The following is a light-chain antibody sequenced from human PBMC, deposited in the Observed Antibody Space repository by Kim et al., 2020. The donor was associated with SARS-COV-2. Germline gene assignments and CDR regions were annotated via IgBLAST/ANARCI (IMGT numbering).Light chain of an antibody. CDR2: GAS. CDR3: HHYSTYPKT. Sequence: ASVGDRVTITCRSSQDINSCLGWYQQNPGGAPKRLIYGASSLQSGVPSRFSGSGSGTEFTLTISSLQPEDFATYFCHHYSTYPKTFGQGTQLDIK. CDR1: QDINSC. V-gene: IGKV1-17*01. J-gene: IGKJ1*01.